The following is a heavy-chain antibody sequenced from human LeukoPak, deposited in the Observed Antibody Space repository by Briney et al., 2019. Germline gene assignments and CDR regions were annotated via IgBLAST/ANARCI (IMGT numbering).Heavy chain of an antibody. CDR3: ASRRWGSAYDAFDI. J-gene: IGHJ3*02. CDR1: GGSISSGSYY. Sequence: SEILSLTCTVSGGSISSGSYYWNWIRQPPGKGLEWIGCIYDSGSTNYNPSLKSRVTMSVDTSKNQFSLKLSSVTAADTAGYYCASRRWGSAYDAFDIWGQGTRVTVSS. D-gene: IGHD2-21*01. V-gene: IGHV4-61*01. CDR2: IYDSGST.